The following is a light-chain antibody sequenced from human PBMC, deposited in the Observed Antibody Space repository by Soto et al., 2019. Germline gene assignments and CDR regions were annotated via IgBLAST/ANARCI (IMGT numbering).Light chain of an antibody. J-gene: IGKJ1*01. Sequence: DIQMTQSASTLSASVGDRVTSTCRASQTIDSWLAWYQQRPGKPPNLLIYKASTLASGVPSRFSGSGSGTEFTLTINSLQPDDFATYYCQQYHIYSGTFGQGTKVDIK. V-gene: IGKV1-5*03. CDR1: QTIDSW. CDR3: QQYHIYSGT. CDR2: KAS.